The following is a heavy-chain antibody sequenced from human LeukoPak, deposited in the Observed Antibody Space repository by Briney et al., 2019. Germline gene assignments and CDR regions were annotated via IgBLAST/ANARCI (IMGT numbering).Heavy chain of an antibody. CDR1: GYTFTSYG. J-gene: IGHJ4*02. V-gene: IGHV1-18*01. Sequence: VASVKVSCKASGYTFTSYGISWVRQAPGQGLEWMGWISAYNGNTNYAQKLQGRVTMTTDTSTSTAYMELRSLRPDDTAVYYCARDVYSIAAAGTFDYWGQGTLVTVSS. CDR3: ARDVYSIAAAGTFDY. D-gene: IGHD6-13*01. CDR2: ISAYNGNT.